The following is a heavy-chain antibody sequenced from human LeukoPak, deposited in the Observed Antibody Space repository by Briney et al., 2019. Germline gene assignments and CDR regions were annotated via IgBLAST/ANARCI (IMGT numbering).Heavy chain of an antibody. CDR2: IWYDGSNK. CDR1: GFTFSSYG. J-gene: IGHJ6*02. V-gene: IGHV3-33*01. D-gene: IGHD2-15*01. Sequence: GGSLRLSCAASGFTFSSYGMHWVRQAPGKGLEWVAVIWYDGSNKYYADSVKGRFTISRDNSKNTLYLQMNSLRAEDTAVYYCARAEIVVVAAMDVWGQGTTVTVSS. CDR3: ARAEIVVVAAMDV.